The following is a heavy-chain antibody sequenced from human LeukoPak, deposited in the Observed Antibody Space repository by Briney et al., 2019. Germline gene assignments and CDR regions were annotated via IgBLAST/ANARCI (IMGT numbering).Heavy chain of an antibody. D-gene: IGHD3-10*01. CDR2: IYYSGST. V-gene: IGHV4-59*01. CDR3: ARDGGFGELVT. Sequence: PSETLSLTCTVSGGSISSYYWNWLRQPPGKGLEWIGCIYYSGSTKYNPSLKSRVTTSVDTSKNQFSLNLTSVTAADTAVYYCARDGGFGELVTWGQGTLVTVSS. J-gene: IGHJ4*02. CDR1: GGSISSYY.